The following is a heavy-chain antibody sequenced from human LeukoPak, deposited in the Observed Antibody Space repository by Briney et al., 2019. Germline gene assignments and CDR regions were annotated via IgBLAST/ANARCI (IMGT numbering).Heavy chain of an antibody. CDR1: GDSMSRRY. J-gene: IGHJ6*03. V-gene: IGHV4-59*11. CDR2: IYFDGTT. D-gene: IGHD6-19*01. CDR3: ARDSPNSSGWYGAYYYHIDV. Sequence: SETLSLTCKVSGDSMSRRYWSWIRQPPGKGLEWIGYIYFDGTTNYNPSLRSRVSMSVDTSKNLLSLKVTSVTPADTAVYYCARDSPNSSGWYGAYYYHIDVWGSGTTVVVSS.